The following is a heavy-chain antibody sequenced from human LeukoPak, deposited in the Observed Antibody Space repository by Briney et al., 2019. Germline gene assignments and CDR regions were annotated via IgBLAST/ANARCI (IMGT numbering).Heavy chain of an antibody. D-gene: IGHD3-22*01. CDR1: GFTFSSYG. V-gene: IGHV3-48*04. CDR3: ARAATSSAYYSGY. CDR2: ISSSSSTI. J-gene: IGHJ4*02. Sequence: GGSLRLSCAASGFTFSSYGMNWVRQAPGKGLEWVSYISSSSSTIYYADSVKGRFTISRDNAKNSLYLQMNSLRAEDTAVYHCARAATSSAYYSGYWGQGTLVTVSS.